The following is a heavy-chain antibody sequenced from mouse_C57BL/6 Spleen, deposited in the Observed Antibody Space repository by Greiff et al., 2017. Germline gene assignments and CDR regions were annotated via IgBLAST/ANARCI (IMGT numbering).Heavy chain of an antibody. CDR2: IWSGGST. Sequence: VQRVESGPGLVQPSQSLSITCTVSGFSLTSYGVHWVRQSPGKGLEWLGVIWSGGSTDYNAAFISRLSISKDNSKSQVFFKMNSLQADDTAIYYCASYYGNGYYAMDYWGQGTSVTVSS. CDR3: ASYYGNGYYAMDY. CDR1: GFSLTSYG. J-gene: IGHJ4*01. D-gene: IGHD2-1*01. V-gene: IGHV2-2*01.